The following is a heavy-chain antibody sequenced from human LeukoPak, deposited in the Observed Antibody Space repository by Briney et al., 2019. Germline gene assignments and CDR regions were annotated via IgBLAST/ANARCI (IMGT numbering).Heavy chain of an antibody. J-gene: IGHJ4*02. CDR1: GFTFSDSY. V-gene: IGHV3-11*04. CDR2: ISNSGSSI. Sequence: GGSLRLSCAASGFTFSDSYMTWIRQAPGKGLEWVSYISNSGSSIYYADSVKGRFTTSRDNTKSSLHLQMSSLRAEDTAVYYCGRGHWGLDYWGQGALVTVSS. D-gene: IGHD7-27*01. CDR3: GRGHWGLDY.